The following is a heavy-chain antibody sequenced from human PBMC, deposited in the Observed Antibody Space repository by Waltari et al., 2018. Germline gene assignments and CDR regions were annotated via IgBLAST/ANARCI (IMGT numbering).Heavy chain of an antibody. CDR1: GFTFSSYA. J-gene: IGHJ4*02. CDR2: ISGSGGST. Sequence: EVQLLESGGGLVQPGGSLRLSCAASGFTFSSYAMSWVRQAPGKGLEWVSAISGSGGSTYYADSVKGRFTISRDNSKNTLYLQMNSLRAEDTAVYYCAKDSFGTIVVVPTPFDYWGQGTLVTVSS. D-gene: IGHD3-22*01. CDR3: AKDSFGTIVVVPTPFDY. V-gene: IGHV3-23*01.